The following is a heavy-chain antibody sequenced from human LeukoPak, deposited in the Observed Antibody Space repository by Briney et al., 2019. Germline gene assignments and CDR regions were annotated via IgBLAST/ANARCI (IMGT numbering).Heavy chain of an antibody. D-gene: IGHD3-22*01. CDR2: IYPGDSDT. V-gene: IGHV5-51*01. Sequence: GESLKISCKGSGYSFTSYWIGWVRQMPGKGLEWMGIIYPGDSDTRYSPSFRGQVTISADKSISTAYLQWSSLKASDTAMYYCARKKYYYDSSGSRTTDWFDPWGQGTLVTVPS. CDR1: GYSFTSYW. CDR3: ARKKYYYDSSGSRTTDWFDP. J-gene: IGHJ5*02.